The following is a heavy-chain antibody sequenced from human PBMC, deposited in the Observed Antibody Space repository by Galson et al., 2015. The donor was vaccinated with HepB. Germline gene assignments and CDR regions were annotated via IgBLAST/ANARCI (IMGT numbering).Heavy chain of an antibody. CDR2: ISYDGSNK. Sequence: SLRLSCAASGFTFSSYGMHWVRQAPGKGLEWVAVISYDGSNKYYADSVKGRFTISRDNSKNTLYLQMNSLRAEDTAVYYCANYAPADYWGQGTLVTVSS. V-gene: IGHV3-30*18. D-gene: IGHD2-2*01. CDR3: ANYAPADY. J-gene: IGHJ4*02. CDR1: GFTFSSYG.